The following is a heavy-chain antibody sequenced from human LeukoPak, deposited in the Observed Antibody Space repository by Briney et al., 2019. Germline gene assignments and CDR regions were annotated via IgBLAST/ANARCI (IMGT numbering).Heavy chain of an antibody. D-gene: IGHD2-2*01. V-gene: IGHV3-21*01. Sequence: GGSLRLSCAASGFTFSSYSMNWVCQAPGKGLEWVSSISSSSSYIYYADSVKGRFTISRDNAKNSLYLQMNSLRAEDTAVYYCAREYCSSTSCSFDYWGQGTLVTVSS. CDR3: AREYCSSTSCSFDY. CDR1: GFTFSSYS. CDR2: ISSSSSYI. J-gene: IGHJ4*02.